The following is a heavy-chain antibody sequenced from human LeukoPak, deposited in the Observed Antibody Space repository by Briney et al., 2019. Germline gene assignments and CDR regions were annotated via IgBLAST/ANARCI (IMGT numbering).Heavy chain of an antibody. D-gene: IGHD2-15*01. V-gene: IGHV4-34*01. J-gene: IGHJ4*02. CDR3: ARRFRYGLRLIDY. CDR2: INHSGST. Sequence: SETLSLTCAVYGGSFSGYYWSWIRQPPGKGPEWIGEINHSGSTNYNPSLKSRVTISVDTSKNQFSLKLSSVTAADTAVYYCARRFRYGLRLIDYWGQGTLVTVSS. CDR1: GGSFSGYY.